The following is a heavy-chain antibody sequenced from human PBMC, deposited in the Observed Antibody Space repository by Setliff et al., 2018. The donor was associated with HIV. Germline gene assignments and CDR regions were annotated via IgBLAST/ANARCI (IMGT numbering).Heavy chain of an antibody. J-gene: IGHJ5*02. V-gene: IGHV1-18*01. CDR2: IATYNGNT. D-gene: IGHD6-13*01. CDR1: GYTFDSYG. CDR3: ARGHSSSWTGWFDP. Sequence: ASVKVSCKASGYTFDSYGISWVRQAPGQGPEWGGWIATYNGNTNYAQRLQGRVTLTTDTSTTIAYMELRSLRSDDTAVYYCARGHSSSWTGWFDPWGQGTLVTVSS.